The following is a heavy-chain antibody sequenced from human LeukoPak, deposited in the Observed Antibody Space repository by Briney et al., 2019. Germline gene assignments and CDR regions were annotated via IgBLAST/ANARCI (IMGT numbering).Heavy chain of an antibody. D-gene: IGHD1-26*01. CDR2: IGSSSSFM. V-gene: IGHV3-21*01. J-gene: IGHJ4*02. CDR3: AKGELRSEFDY. Sequence: GGSLRLSCAASGFTFSSYTMNWVRQAPGKGLEWVSSIGSSSSFMYSADSVKGRFTISRENAKNSLYLQMNSLRVEDTAVYYCAKGELRSEFDYWGQGTLVTVSS. CDR1: GFTFSSYT.